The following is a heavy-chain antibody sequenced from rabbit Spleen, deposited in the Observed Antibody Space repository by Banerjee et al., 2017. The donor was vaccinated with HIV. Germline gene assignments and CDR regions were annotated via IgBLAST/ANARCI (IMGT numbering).Heavy chain of an antibody. J-gene: IGHJ4*01. CDR1: GFSFSSSYW. D-gene: IGHD1-1*01. CDR3: ARGVGGSGYGYRFNL. Sequence: QSLEESGGDLVKPGASLTLTCTASGFSFSSSYWICWVRQAPGKGLEWIACIYTGSSSSTWYASWAKGRFTISKTSSTTVTLQMTSLTAADTATYFCARGVGGSGYGYRFNLWGPGTLVTVS. CDR2: IYTGSSSST. V-gene: IGHV1S40*01.